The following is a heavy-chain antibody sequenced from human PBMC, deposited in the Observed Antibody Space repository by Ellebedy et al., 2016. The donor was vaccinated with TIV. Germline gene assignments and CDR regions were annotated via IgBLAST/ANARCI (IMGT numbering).Heavy chain of an antibody. J-gene: IGHJ3*02. D-gene: IGHD2-15*01. Sequence: GESLKISCAASGFIFRNYWMTWVRQAPGKGLQWVAHMKQDGSEIYYMDSVKGRFTISRDNAKNTLFLQMNSLRAEDTALYYCARVYCSGATCPAAFDIWGQGTMVTVSS. CDR3: ARVYCSGATCPAAFDI. V-gene: IGHV3-7*01. CDR1: GFIFRNYW. CDR2: MKQDGSEI.